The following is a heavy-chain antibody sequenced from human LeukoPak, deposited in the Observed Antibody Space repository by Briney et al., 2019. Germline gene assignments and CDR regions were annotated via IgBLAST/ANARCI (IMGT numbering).Heavy chain of an antibody. CDR3: ARDLPYYDSSGYDHRRWFDP. J-gene: IGHJ5*02. D-gene: IGHD3-22*01. CDR1: GGTFSSYA. V-gene: IGHV1-69*05. Sequence: ASVKASCKASGGTFSSYAISWVRQAPGQGLEWMGRIIPIFGTANYAQKFQGRVTITTDESTSTAYMELSSLRSEDTAVYYCARDLPYYDSSGYDHRRWFDPWGQGTLVTVSS. CDR2: IIPIFGTA.